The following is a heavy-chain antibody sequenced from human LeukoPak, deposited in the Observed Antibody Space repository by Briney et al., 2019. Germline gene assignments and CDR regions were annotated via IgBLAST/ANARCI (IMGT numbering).Heavy chain of an antibody. CDR3: ARGLSPYYYYYMDV. Sequence: GGSLRLSCAASGFTFSNAWMSWVRQAPGKGLEWVGRIKSKTDGGTTDYAAPVKGRFTISRDDSKNTLYLQMNSLKTEDTAVYYCARGLSPYYYYYMDVWGKGTTVTVSS. CDR2: IKSKTDGGTT. V-gene: IGHV3-15*01. J-gene: IGHJ6*03. CDR1: GFTFSNAW.